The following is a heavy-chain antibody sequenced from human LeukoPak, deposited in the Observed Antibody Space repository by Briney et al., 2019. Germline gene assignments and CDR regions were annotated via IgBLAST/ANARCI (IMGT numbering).Heavy chain of an antibody. CDR2: ISFDGSKK. CDR1: GFTFSSDA. J-gene: IGHJ4*02. CDR3: ARQLGYCSDGSCYFDY. D-gene: IGHD2-15*01. Sequence: GGSLRLSCAASGFTFSSDAMHWVRQAPGKGLEWVAFISFDGSKKYFADSVKGRFTISRDNSKNTLYLQMNSLRAEDTAVYYCARQLGYCSDGSCYFDYWGQGTLVTVSS. V-gene: IGHV3-30*03.